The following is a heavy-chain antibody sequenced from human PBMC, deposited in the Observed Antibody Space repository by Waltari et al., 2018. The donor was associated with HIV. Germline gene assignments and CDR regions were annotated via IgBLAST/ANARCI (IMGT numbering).Heavy chain of an antibody. Sequence: QVQLVQSGAEVKKPGASVNVSCTALGYTFTSNYMHWVRQAPGQGLEWMGIIKPSGGSTSYAQKFEGRVTMTRDTSTGTVYMELRSLRSEDTAVYYCARDVGYCTGGSCRRVGFDPWGQGTLVIVSS. V-gene: IGHV1-46*03. CDR1: GYTFTSNY. D-gene: IGHD2-15*01. CDR3: ARDVGYCTGGSCRRVGFDP. CDR2: IKPSGGST. J-gene: IGHJ5*02.